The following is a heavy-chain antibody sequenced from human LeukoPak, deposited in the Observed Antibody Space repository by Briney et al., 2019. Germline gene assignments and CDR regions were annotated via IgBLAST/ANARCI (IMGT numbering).Heavy chain of an antibody. D-gene: IGHD3-22*01. CDR1: GGSINNFY. Sequence: PSETLSLTCTVSGGSINNFYWSWIRQPPGKGLEWIGFIHHSGSTNYNPSLKSRVTISVDTSKNQFSLNLGSVTAADTAVYYCARLYYYDSTGYYYWYYFDYWGQGTLVTVSS. J-gene: IGHJ4*02. V-gene: IGHV4-59*08. CDR3: ARLYYYDSTGYYYWYYFDY. CDR2: IHHSGST.